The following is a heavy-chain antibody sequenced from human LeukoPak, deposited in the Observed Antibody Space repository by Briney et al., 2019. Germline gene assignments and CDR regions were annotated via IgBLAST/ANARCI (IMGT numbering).Heavy chain of an antibody. J-gene: IGHJ4*02. V-gene: IGHV3-33*06. CDR3: AKGSDTAPDY. CDR2: IWYDGSNK. D-gene: IGHD5-18*01. CDR1: GFTFSSYG. Sequence: PGRSLRLSCAASGFTFSSYGMHWVRQAPGKGLEWVAVIWYDGSNKYYADSVTGRFTTSRDNSKNTLYLQMNSLRAEDTAVYYCAKGSDTAPDYWGQGTLVTVSS.